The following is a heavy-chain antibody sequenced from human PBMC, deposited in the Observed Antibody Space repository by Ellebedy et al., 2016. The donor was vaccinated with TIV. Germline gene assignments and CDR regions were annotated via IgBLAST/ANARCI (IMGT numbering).Heavy chain of an antibody. CDR2: INHSGST. V-gene: IGHV4-34*01. J-gene: IGHJ4*02. D-gene: IGHD1-1*01. CDR3: ARGQQVERRFPF. CDR1: VESFSGYY. Sequence: SETLSLTXAVYVESFSGYYWSWIRQPPGKGLEWIGEINHSGSTNYNPSLKSRVTISVDPSKSQFSLRLSSVTAADTAVYYCARGQQVERRFPFWGRGTLVTVSS.